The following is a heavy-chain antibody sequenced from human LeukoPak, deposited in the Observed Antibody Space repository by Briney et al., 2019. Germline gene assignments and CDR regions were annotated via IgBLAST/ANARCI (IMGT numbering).Heavy chain of an antibody. CDR3: ARDRVVVAATNRDGYYYYYYMDV. V-gene: IGHV1-69*06. Sequence: ASVKVSCKASGGTFSSYAISWVRQAPGQGLEWMGGIIPIFGTANYAQKFQGRVTITADKSTSTAYMELSSLRSDDTAVYYCARDRVVVAATNRDGYYYYYYMDVWGKGTTVTVSS. CDR2: IIPIFGTA. J-gene: IGHJ6*03. CDR1: GGTFSSYA. D-gene: IGHD2-15*01.